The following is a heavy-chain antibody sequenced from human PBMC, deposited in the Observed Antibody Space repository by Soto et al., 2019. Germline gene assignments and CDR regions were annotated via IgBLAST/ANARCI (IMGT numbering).Heavy chain of an antibody. CDR2: ISYDGSNK. V-gene: IGHV3-30*18. J-gene: IGHJ5*02. CDR3: AKDRFRSGLNWFDP. CDR1: GFTFSSYG. Sequence: QVQLVESGGGVVQPGRSLRLSCAASGFTFSSYGMHWVRQAPGKGLEWVAVISYDGSNKYYADSVKGRFTISRDNSKNTLYLQMNSLRAEDTAVYYCAKDRFRSGLNWFDPWGQETLVTVSS. D-gene: IGHD3-3*01.